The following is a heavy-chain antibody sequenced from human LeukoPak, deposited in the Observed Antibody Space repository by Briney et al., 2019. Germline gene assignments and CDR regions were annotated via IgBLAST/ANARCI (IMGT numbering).Heavy chain of an antibody. CDR2: ISGSGGST. J-gene: IGHJ4*02. V-gene: IGHV3-23*01. CDR3: AKDSLDY. Sequence: PGGSLRLSCAVSEFTFSSRAMSWVRQAPGKGPEWVSAISGSGGSTYYADSVKGRFTISRDNFKNTLYLQMNSLRPEDTAIYYCAKDSLDYWGQGTLVTVAS. CDR1: EFTFSSRA.